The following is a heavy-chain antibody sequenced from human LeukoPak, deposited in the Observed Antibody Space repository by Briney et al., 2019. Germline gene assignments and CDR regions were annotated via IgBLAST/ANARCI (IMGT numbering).Heavy chain of an antibody. V-gene: IGHV1-2*02. J-gene: IGHJ3*02. CDR2: INPNSGGT. CDR1: GYTFTDYY. Sequence: GASVKVSCKASGYTFTDYYIYWVRQAPGQGLEWVGWINPNSGGTNYAQKFQGRVTTTRDTSVSTAYMDLSRLRSDDTAIYYCARRTNRHDAFDIWGQGTMVTVSS. D-gene: IGHD1-14*01. CDR3: ARRTNRHDAFDI.